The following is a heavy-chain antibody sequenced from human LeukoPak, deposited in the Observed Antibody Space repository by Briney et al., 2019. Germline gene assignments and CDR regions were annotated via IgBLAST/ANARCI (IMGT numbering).Heavy chain of an antibody. CDR3: ATGITMIADYYFDY. CDR2: FDPEDGET. D-gene: IGHD3-22*01. Sequence: ASVKVSCKVSGYTLTELSMHWVRQAPGKGLEWVGGFDPEDGETIYAQKFQGRVTMTEDTSTDTAYMELSSLRSDDTAVYYCATGITMIADYYFDYWGQGTLVTVSS. J-gene: IGHJ4*02. V-gene: IGHV1-24*01. CDR1: GYTLTELS.